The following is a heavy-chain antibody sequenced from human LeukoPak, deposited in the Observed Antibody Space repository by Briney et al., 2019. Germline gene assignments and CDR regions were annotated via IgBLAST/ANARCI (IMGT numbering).Heavy chain of an antibody. D-gene: IGHD5-18*01. V-gene: IGHV1-18*01. J-gene: IGHJ3*02. Sequence: ASVTVSFKASGYNFISYGIGWVRQAPRQGLAWMGWITAGNGNTNYAQKVQGRVTMTTDTSTSTAYMELRSLRSDDTAVYFCARDLARGYSYGYNAFDIWGQGTMVTVSS. CDR1: GYNFISYG. CDR3: ARDLARGYSYGYNAFDI. CDR2: ITAGNGNT.